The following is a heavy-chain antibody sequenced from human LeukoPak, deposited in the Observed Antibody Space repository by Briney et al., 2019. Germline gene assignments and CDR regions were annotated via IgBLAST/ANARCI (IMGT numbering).Heavy chain of an antibody. V-gene: IGHV4-59*01. J-gene: IGHJ4*02. Sequence: SETLSLTCTVSDGSLSSYYWRWIRRPPGKGLEWIEYIYYSGSTNYNPSLKTRVTISVDTSKNQVSLKLSSVTAADTAVYYWARRRDYFDSWGQGTLVTVSS. CDR2: IYYSGST. CDR3: ARRRDYFDS. CDR1: DGSLSSYY.